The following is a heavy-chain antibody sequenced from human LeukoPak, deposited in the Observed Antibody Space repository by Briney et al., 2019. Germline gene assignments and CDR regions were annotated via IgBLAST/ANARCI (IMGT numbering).Heavy chain of an antibody. CDR3: ARENRRSSWFSRCYYYYMDV. V-gene: IGHV3-11*04. D-gene: IGHD6-13*01. CDR2: ITASGSTL. J-gene: IGHJ6*03. CDR1: GFTFSDYY. Sequence: NPGGSLRLSCAASGFTFSDYYMSWIRQAPGRGLEWVSYITASGSTLYYADSVKGRFTISRDNAKNSLYLQMNSLRAEDTAVYYCARENRRSSWFSRCYYYYMDVWGKGTSVTISS.